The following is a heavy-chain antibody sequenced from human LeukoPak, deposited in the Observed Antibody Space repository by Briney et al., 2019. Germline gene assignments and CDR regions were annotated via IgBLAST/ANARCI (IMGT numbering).Heavy chain of an antibody. CDR2: IWYDGSNK. J-gene: IGHJ6*02. V-gene: IGHV3-33*01. D-gene: IGHD3-9*01. CDR3: ARDPLYYDILTGYYDYYYGMDV. CDR1: GFTFSSYG. Sequence: GRSLRLSCAASGFTFSSYGIHWVRQAPGKGLEWVAVIWYDGSNKYYADSVKGRFTISRDNSKNTLYLQMNSLRAEDTAVYYCARDPLYYDILTGYYDYYYGMDVWGQGTTVTVSS.